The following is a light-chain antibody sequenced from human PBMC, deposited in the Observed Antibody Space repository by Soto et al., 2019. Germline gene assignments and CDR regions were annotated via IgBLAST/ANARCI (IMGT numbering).Light chain of an antibody. J-gene: IGLJ1*01. CDR1: SSDVGSYNL. V-gene: IGLV2-23*02. CDR3: CSYAGSISFYV. Sequence: QSALTQPACVSGSPGQSITISCTGTSSDVGSYNLVSWYQQHPGKAPKLMIYEVSKRPSGVSNRFSGSKSGNTASLTISGLQAEDEADYYCCSYAGSISFYVFGTGTKVTVL. CDR2: EVS.